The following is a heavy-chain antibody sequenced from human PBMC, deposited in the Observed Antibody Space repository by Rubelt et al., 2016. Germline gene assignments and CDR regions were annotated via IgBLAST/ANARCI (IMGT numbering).Heavy chain of an antibody. CDR3: ARDLVCSGGSCYSSHYYYGMDV. CDR2: IKQDGSEK. V-gene: IGHV3-7*01. CDR1: W. D-gene: IGHD2-15*01. J-gene: IGHJ6*02. Sequence: WMSWVRQAPGKGLEWVASIKQDGSEKYYVDSLKGRFTISRDNAKNSLYLQMNSLRVEDTAGYYCARDLVCSGGSCYSSHYYYGMDVWGQGTTVTVSS.